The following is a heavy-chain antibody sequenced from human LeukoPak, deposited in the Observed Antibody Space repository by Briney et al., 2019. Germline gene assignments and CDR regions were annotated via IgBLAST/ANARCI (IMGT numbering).Heavy chain of an antibody. CDR2: INDSGIT. D-gene: IGHD1-1*01. V-gene: IGHV4-34*01. J-gene: IGHJ6*03. Sequence: KPSETLSLTCAVFGGPFSGYDWSWVRQTPGKGLEGIGEINDSGITNYNPSLKSRVTIRLGTSDNQFSLQLTSVTAADTAVYYCARGLYWTSAGMGICFMDVWGTGTTVAVSS. CDR3: ARGLYWTSAGMGICFMDV. CDR1: GGPFSGYD.